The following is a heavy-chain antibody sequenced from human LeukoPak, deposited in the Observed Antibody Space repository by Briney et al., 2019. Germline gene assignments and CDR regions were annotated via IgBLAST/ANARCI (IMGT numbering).Heavy chain of an antibody. D-gene: IGHD2/OR15-2a*01. J-gene: IGHJ4*02. V-gene: IGHV3-21*04. CDR3: ARVASFRFYFDY. CDR2: INSRSNYI. CDR1: GFTVSSNY. Sequence: PGGSLRLSCAASGFTVSSNYMSWVRQAPGKGLEWVSSINSRSNYIFYADSVKGRFTVSRDNAKNSLYLQMNSLRAEDTAVYFCARVASFRFYFDYWGQGALVTVSS.